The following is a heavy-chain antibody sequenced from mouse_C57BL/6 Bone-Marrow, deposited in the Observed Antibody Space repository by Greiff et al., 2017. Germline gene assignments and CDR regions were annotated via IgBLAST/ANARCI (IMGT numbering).Heavy chain of an antibody. J-gene: IGHJ2*01. D-gene: IGHD2-1*01. Sequence: VQLQESGAELARPGASVTMSCKASGYTFTSYTMHWVKQRPGQGLEWIGYINPSSGYTKYNQKFKDKATLTADKSSSTAYMQLSSLTSEDSAVYYCARVYYGNYDYWGQGTTLTVSS. CDR1: GYTFTSYT. CDR3: ARVYYGNYDY. CDR2: INPSSGYT. V-gene: IGHV1-4*01.